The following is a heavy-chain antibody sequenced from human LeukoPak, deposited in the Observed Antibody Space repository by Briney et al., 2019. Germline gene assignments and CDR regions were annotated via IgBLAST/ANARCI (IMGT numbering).Heavy chain of an antibody. Sequence: GGSLRLSCAAFGFTFSDYWMHWVRQVPGKGLVWVSRINSGGSRTTYADSVKGRFTISRDNAKNTLYLQMDSLRAEDTGVYYCARSNQADDYWGQGTLVTVSS. D-gene: IGHD1-14*01. V-gene: IGHV3-74*01. J-gene: IGHJ4*02. CDR3: ARSNQADDY. CDR1: GFTFSDYW. CDR2: INSGGSRT.